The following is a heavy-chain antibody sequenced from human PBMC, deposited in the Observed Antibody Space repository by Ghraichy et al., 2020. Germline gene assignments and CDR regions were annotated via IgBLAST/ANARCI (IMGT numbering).Heavy chain of an antibody. CDR1: GDSIISNNW. CDR2: IFHSGST. Sequence: SETPSLTCAVSGDSIISNNWWSWVRQPPGKGLEWIGEIFHSGSTNYNPSLKSRITISLGKSKNQFSLKMTSVTAADTAVYYCAREIDQLRYFDSWGQGTLVTVSS. CDR3: AREIDQLRYFDS. V-gene: IGHV4-4*02. D-gene: IGHD2-2*01. J-gene: IGHJ4*02.